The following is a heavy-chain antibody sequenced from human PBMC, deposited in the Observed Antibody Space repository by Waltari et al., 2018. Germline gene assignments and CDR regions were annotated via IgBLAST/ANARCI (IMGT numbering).Heavy chain of an antibody. CDR2: IKQDGSEK. D-gene: IGHD4-17*01. V-gene: IGHV3-7*01. CDR1: GFTCSSYW. CDR3: AREGTPDYGDYGWFDP. Sequence: EVQLVESGGGLVQPGGSLRLSWAASGFTCSSYWMSWCRQAAGKGLEWVANIKQDGSEKYYVDSVKGRFTISRDNAKNSLYLQMNSLRAEDTAVYYCAREGTPDYGDYGWFDPWGQGTLVTVSS. J-gene: IGHJ5*02.